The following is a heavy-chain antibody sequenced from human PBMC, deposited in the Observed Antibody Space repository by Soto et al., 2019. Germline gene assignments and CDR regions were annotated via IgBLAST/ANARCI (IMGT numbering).Heavy chain of an antibody. CDR2: ISWNSGSI. D-gene: IGHD2-15*01. CDR1: GFTFDDYA. Sequence: SGGSLRLSCAASGFTFDDYAMHWVRQAPGKGLGWVSGISWNSGSIGYADSVKGRFTISRDNAKNSLYLQMNSLGAEDTAAYYCAPHVSCSGGSCQYDAFAIRGQGTMVTVSS. J-gene: IGHJ3*02. V-gene: IGHV3-9*01. CDR3: APHVSCSGGSCQYDAFAI.